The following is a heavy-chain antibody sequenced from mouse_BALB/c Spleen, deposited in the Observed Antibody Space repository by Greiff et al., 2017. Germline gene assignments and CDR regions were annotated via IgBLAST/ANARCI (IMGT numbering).Heavy chain of an antibody. CDR1: GYTFTSYW. V-gene: IGHV1S41*01. CDR2: IAPGSGST. Sequence: DLVKPGASVKLSCKASGYTFTSYWINWIKQRPGQGLEWIGRIAPGSGSTYYNEMFKGKATLTVDTSSSTAYIQLSSLSSEDSAVYVCAREGAYYGNLNAMDYWGQGTAVTGSS. CDR3: AREGAYYGNLNAMDY. D-gene: IGHD2-10*01. J-gene: IGHJ4*01.